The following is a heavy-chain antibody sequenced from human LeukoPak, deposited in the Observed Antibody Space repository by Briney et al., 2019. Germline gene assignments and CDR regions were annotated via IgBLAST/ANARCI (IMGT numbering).Heavy chain of an antibody. V-gene: IGHV1-69*01. Sequence: GGSLRLSCTGSGFTFSNYWMSWIRQAPGQGLEWMGGIIPIFGTANYAQKFQGRVTITADESTSTAYMELSSLRSEDTAVYYCARVKTLASMSPVAGLDYWGQGTLVTVSS. D-gene: IGHD6-19*01. CDR1: GFTFSNYW. J-gene: IGHJ4*02. CDR3: ARVKTLASMSPVAGLDY. CDR2: IIPIFGTA.